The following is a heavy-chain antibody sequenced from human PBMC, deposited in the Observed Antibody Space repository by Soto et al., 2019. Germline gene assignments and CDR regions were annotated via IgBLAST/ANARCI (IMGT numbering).Heavy chain of an antibody. J-gene: IGHJ4*02. D-gene: IGHD3-10*01. CDR3: ARRGLFESGGIDY. CDR2: ISSSSTII. Sequence: GGSLRLSCAASGFTFTSYSMNWVRQAPGKGLEWVSYISSSSTIIYYADSVKGRFTISRDNARNSLYLQINSLRADDTAVYYCARRGLFESGGIDYWGQGTLVTVSS. V-gene: IGHV3-48*01. CDR1: GFTFTSYS.